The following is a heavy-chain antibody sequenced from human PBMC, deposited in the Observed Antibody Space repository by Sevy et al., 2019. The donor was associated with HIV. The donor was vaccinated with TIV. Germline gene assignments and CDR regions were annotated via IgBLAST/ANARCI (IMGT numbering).Heavy chain of an antibody. CDR3: ARDYVVPTSIDYYYYGMDV. CDR2: ISSSSSSYI. J-gene: IGHJ6*02. CDR1: GFTFTNYN. D-gene: IGHD2-2*01. Sequence: GGSLRLSCAASGFTFTNYNMNWVRQAPGKGLEWVSSISSSSSSYIYYADSVKGRFTISRDNAKNSLYLQMNSLRAEDTAVYYCARDYVVPTSIDYYYYGMDVWGQGTTVTVSS. V-gene: IGHV3-21*01.